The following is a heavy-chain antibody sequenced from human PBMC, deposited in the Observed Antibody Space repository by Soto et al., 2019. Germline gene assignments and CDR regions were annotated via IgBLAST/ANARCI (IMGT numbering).Heavy chain of an antibody. J-gene: IGHJ4*02. D-gene: IGHD3-3*01. Sequence: QVQLQESGPGLVKPSETLSLTCTVSGGSVSSGTYYWSWIRQPPGKGLEWIGYIYYSGSTNYDPSLKSRVTISVDTSKNQFSLKLSSVPAADTAVYYCARVRYDCWSGYDYWGQGTLVTVSS. V-gene: IGHV4-61*01. CDR3: ARVRYDCWSGYDY. CDR1: GGSVSSGTYY. CDR2: IYYSGST.